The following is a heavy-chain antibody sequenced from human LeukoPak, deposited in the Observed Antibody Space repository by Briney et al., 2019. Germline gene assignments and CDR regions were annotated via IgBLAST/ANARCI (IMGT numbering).Heavy chain of an antibody. Sequence: ASVKVSCKASGYTFRSHGISWVRQAPGQGLEWLGVINPSGGSTAYAQNFQGRVTMTRDTSTRTVYMEVSSLRSEDTAVYYCATSSTSYQLGNAFDIWGQGTMVTVSS. J-gene: IGHJ3*02. V-gene: IGHV1-46*01. CDR1: GYTFRSHG. CDR2: INPSGGST. D-gene: IGHD2-2*01. CDR3: ATSSTSYQLGNAFDI.